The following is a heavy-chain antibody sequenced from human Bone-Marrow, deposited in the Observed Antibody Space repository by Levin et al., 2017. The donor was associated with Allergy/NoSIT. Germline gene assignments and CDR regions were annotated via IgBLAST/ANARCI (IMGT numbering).Heavy chain of an antibody. Sequence: TSETLSLTCTVSGGSISSYYWSWIRQPPGKGLEWIGYIYYSGSTNYNPSLKSRVTISVDTSKNQFSLKLSSVTAADTAVYYCARVRVTMMGNYFDYWGQGTLVTVSS. CDR2: IYYSGST. CDR1: GGSISSYY. J-gene: IGHJ4*02. V-gene: IGHV4-59*01. D-gene: IGHD3-22*01. CDR3: ARVRVTMMGNYFDY.